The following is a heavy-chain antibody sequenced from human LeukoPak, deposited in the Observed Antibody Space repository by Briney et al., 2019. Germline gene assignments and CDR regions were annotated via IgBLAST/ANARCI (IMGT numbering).Heavy chain of an antibody. Sequence: PSETLSLTCTVSGGSISSYYWSWIRQPPGKGLEWIGYIYYSGSTNYNPSLKSRVTISVDTSKNQFSLKLSSVTAADTAVYYCARVGPMAPPRGFQWISVLSAKYYYCGMDVWGQGTTVTVSS. V-gene: IGHV4-59*01. CDR1: GGSISSYY. CDR3: ARVGPMAPPRGFQWISVLSAKYYYCGMDV. D-gene: IGHD5-12*01. CDR2: IYYSGST. J-gene: IGHJ6*02.